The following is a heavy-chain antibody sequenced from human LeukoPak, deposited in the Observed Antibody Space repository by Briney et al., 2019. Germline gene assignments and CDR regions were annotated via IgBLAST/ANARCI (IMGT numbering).Heavy chain of an antibody. V-gene: IGHV1-2*02. CDR1: GYTFTGYY. D-gene: IGHD3-16*02. Sequence: GASVKVSCKASGYTFTGYYMHWVRQAPGQGLEWMGWINPNSGGTNYAQKFQGRVTMTRDTSISTAYMELSRLRSDDTAVYYCARVRYYDYVWGSYRSYYMDVWDKGTTVTVSS. CDR2: INPNSGGT. J-gene: IGHJ6*03. CDR3: ARVRYYDYVWGSYRSYYMDV.